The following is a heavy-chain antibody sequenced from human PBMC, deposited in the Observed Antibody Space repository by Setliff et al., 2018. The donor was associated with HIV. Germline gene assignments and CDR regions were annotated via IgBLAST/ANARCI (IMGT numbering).Heavy chain of an antibody. J-gene: IGHJ2*01. D-gene: IGHD6-13*01. V-gene: IGHV3-9*01. CDR1: GVEFDGYD. CDR2: ISWNSGNR. Sequence: AGGSLRLSCAASGVEFDGYDMHWVRQGPGKGLEWVSSISWNSGNRHYADSVKGRFTISRDNAKNSLYLQMRSLRNDDPAFYYCCKTKMTEWQQLDRGVFDLWGRGTLVTVSS. CDR3: CKTKMTEWQQLDRGVFDL.